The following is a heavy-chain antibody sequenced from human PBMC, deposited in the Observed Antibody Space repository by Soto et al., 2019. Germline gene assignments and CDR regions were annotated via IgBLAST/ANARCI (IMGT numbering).Heavy chain of an antibody. J-gene: IGHJ4*02. D-gene: IGHD4-17*01. V-gene: IGHV1-24*01. CDR1: GTSLSGLP. CDR2: LDYEEGER. Sequence: GASVKVSCKVSGTSLSGLPMHWVRQAPGKGLEWMGSLDYEEGERSFAHRFQGRLTATEDTSTDTAYMELSSLMSEDTAVYYCAAGVTTFDYWGQGTLVTVSS. CDR3: AAGVTTFDY.